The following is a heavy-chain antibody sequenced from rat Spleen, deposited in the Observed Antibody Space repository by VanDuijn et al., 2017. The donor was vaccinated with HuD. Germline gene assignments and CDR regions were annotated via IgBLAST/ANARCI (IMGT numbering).Heavy chain of an antibody. CDR1: GFTFNNYW. CDR3: TRDPVGYPHWYFDF. Sequence: EVQLVESGGGLVQPGRSLKLSCVASGFTFNNYWMTWIRQAPTKGLEWVASISPSGGSTYYRDSVKGRFTISRHNTQNTLYLQMNSLRSEDTATYYCTRDPVGYPHWYFDFWGPGTMVTVSS. D-gene: IGHD1-11*01. CDR2: ISPSGGST. V-gene: IGHV5-31*01. J-gene: IGHJ1*01.